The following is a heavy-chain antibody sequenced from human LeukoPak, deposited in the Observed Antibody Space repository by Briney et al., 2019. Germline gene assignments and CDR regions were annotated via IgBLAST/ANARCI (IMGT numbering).Heavy chain of an antibody. Sequence: SETLSLTCTVSGGSISSGGYYWSWIRQPPGKGLEWIGYIYHSGSTYYNPSLKSRVTISVDRSKNQFSLKLSSVTAADTAVYYCARVGSSSYNWFDPWGQGTLVTVSS. J-gene: IGHJ5*02. CDR1: GGSISSGGYY. CDR2: IYHSGST. D-gene: IGHD6-6*01. V-gene: IGHV4-30-2*01. CDR3: ARVGSSSYNWFDP.